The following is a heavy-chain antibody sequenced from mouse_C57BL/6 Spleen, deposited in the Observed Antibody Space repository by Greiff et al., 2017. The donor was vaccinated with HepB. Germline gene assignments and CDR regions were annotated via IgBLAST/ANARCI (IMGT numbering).Heavy chain of an antibody. CDR1: GYTFTSYW. J-gene: IGHJ4*01. V-gene: IGHV1-59*01. CDR2: IDPSDSYT. D-gene: IGHD2-2*01. Sequence: VQLQQPGAELVRPGTSVKLSCKASGYTFTSYWMHWVKQRPGQGLEWIGVIDPSDSYTNYNQKFKGKATLTVDTSSSTAYMQLSSLTSEDSAVYYCARAARYGYDGSMDYWGQGTSVTVSS. CDR3: ARAARYGYDGSMDY.